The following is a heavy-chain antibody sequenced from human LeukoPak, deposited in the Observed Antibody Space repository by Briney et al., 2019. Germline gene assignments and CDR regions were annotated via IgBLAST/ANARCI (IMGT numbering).Heavy chain of an antibody. J-gene: IGHJ4*02. CDR3: ARAYDPVASDY. V-gene: IGHV4-38-2*01. CDR1: GYSIRSGCY. Sequence: SETLSLTCAVSGYSIRSGCYWGWIRQPPGKGLEWIGSIYHSGITHYNLSLKSRVTISVDTSKNQFSLKLNSVTAADTAVYYCARAYDPVASDYWGQGTGVTVSS. D-gene: IGHD1-1*01. CDR2: IYHSGIT.